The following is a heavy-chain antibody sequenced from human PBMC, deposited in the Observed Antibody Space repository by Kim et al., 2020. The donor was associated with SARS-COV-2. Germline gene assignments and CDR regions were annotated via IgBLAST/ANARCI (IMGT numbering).Heavy chain of an antibody. V-gene: IGHV4-34*01. CDR1: GGSFSGYY. CDR2: INHSGST. CDR3: ANIKGPRERGQQLVDY. D-gene: IGHD6-13*01. J-gene: IGHJ4*02. Sequence: SETLSLTCAVYGGSFSGYYWSWIRQPPGKGLEWIGEINHSGSTNYNPSLKSRVTISVDTSKNQFSLKLSSVTAADTAVYYCANIKGPRERGQQLVDYWGQGTLVTVSS.